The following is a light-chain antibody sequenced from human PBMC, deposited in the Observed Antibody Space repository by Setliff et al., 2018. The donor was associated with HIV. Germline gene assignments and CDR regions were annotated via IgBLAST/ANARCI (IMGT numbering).Light chain of an antibody. CDR1: SSDVGNYNY. Sequence: QSALTQPASVSGSPGQSITISCTGTSSDVGNYNYVSWYQQHPGKAPKLMIYDVSKRPSGVSNRFSGSKSGITASLTISGLQPEDESDYYCSSYTASSTLVFGGGTKVTVL. CDR3: SSYTASSTLV. CDR2: DVS. V-gene: IGLV2-14*01. J-gene: IGLJ3*02.